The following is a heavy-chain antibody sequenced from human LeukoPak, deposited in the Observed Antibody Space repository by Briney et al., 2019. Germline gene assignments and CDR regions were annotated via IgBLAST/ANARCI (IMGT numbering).Heavy chain of an antibody. CDR1: GYTFTSYG. Sequence: ASVKVCCKASGYTFTSYGFTWVRQAPGQGLEWMGWINSYNGNTQYAPKFKGRVTTTIDTSTSTAYMELRSLGSDDTAVYYCARRGNWNDFDYWGQGTLVIVSS. D-gene: IGHD1-20*01. V-gene: IGHV1-18*01. J-gene: IGHJ4*02. CDR2: INSYNGNT. CDR3: ARRGNWNDFDY.